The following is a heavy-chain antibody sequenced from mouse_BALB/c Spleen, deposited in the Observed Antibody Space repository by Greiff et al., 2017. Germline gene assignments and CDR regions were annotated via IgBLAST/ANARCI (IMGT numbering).Heavy chain of an antibody. CDR2: INPSSCYT. V-gene: IGHV1-4*01. J-gene: IGHJ4*01. CDR1: GYTFTSYT. CDR3: ARDYYAMDY. Sequence: QVQLKESGAELARPGASVKMSCTASGYTFTSYTMHWVKQRPGQGLEWIGYINPSSCYTNYNQKFKDKATLTAEKSSSTASMQLSSLTSEDSAVYYCARDYYAMDYWGQGTSVTVSS.